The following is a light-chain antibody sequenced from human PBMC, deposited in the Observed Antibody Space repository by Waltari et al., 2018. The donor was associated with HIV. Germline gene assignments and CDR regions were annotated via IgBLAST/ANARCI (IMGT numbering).Light chain of an antibody. Sequence: QSALTQPASVSGSPGQSITISCTGTNSDVGSYNLVSWYQQHPGKAPKLMIYEVTKRPSGVSNRFSGSKSGNTASLTISGLQAEDEADYYCNSYATGSAWVFGGGTKLTVL. CDR3: NSYATGSAWV. J-gene: IGLJ3*02. CDR2: EVT. V-gene: IGLV2-23*02. CDR1: NSDVGSYNL.